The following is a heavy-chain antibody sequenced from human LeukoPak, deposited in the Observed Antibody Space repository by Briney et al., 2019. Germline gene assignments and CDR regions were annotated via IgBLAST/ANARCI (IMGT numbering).Heavy chain of an antibody. Sequence: SVKVSCKASGGTFSSYAISWVRQAPGQGLEWMGGIIPIFGTADYAQKIQGRVTITADEFTSTAYMELSSLRSEDTAVYYCASGADYYYYGMDVWGQGTTVSVSS. CDR1: GGTFSSYA. J-gene: IGHJ6*02. V-gene: IGHV1-69*13. CDR2: IIPIFGTA. D-gene: IGHD1-26*01. CDR3: ASGADYYYYGMDV.